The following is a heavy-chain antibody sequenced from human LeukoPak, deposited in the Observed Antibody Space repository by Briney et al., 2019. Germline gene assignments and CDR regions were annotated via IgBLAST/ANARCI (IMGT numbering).Heavy chain of an antibody. Sequence: ASVKVSCKASGYTFSSYGISWVRQAPGQGLEWMGWISVYNGNTDYAQRLQGRVTMTTDTSTSTACMELRSLISDDTAVYYCARDVARGYTYGHLQDYWGQGTLVTVSS. J-gene: IGHJ4*02. V-gene: IGHV1-18*01. D-gene: IGHD5-18*01. CDR1: GYTFSSYG. CDR3: ARDVARGYTYGHLQDY. CDR2: ISVYNGNT.